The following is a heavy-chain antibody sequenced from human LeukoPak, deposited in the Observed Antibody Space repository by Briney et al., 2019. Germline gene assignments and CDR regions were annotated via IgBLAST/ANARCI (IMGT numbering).Heavy chain of an antibody. D-gene: IGHD2-2*01. CDR2: INHSGST. CDR1: GGSFSGYY. V-gene: IGHV4-34*01. Sequence: SETLSLTCAVYGGSFSGYYWSWIRQPPGKGLEWIGEINHSGSTNYNPSLKSRVTISADTSKNQFSLKLSSVTAADTAVYYCARRDVVVPAATKTYYFDYWGQGTLVTVSS. J-gene: IGHJ4*02. CDR3: ARRDVVVPAATKTYYFDY.